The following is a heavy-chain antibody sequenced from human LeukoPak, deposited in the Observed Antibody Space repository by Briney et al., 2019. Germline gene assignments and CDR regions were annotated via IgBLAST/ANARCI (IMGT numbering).Heavy chain of an antibody. CDR1: GYTLTELS. CDR2: FDPEDGET. Sequence: ASVKVSCKVSGYTLTELSMHWVRQAPGKGLEWMGGFDPEDGETIYAQKFQGRVTMTEDTSTDTAYMELSSLRSEDTAVYYCATTLQTYYYGSGSLRGWGQGTLVTVSS. J-gene: IGHJ4*02. CDR3: ATTLQTYYYGSGSLRG. V-gene: IGHV1-24*01. D-gene: IGHD3-10*01.